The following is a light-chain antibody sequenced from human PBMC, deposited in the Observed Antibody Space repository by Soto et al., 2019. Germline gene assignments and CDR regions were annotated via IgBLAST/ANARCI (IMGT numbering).Light chain of an antibody. V-gene: IGKV2-30*01. CDR3: MQGTHWPRT. CDR2: KVS. Sequence: DVVMTQSPLSLPVTLGQPASISCRSSHSLVDTDENTYLTWFHQRPGQSPRRLIYKVSNRDSGVPDRFSGSGSGTDFTLKISWVEAEDVGVYYCMQGTHWPRTFGQGNKVEIK. CDR1: HSLVDTDENTY. J-gene: IGKJ1*01.